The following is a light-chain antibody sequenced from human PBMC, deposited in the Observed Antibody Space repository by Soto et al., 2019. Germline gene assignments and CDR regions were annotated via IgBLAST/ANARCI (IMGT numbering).Light chain of an antibody. Sequence: DIVMTQTPLSSPVTLGQPASISCRSSQSLVHSDGNTYLSWLLQRPGQPPRLLTYMISNQFSGDPDRFSRSGEWTVFTLKISRVEAEDLGVYYCMQATQPYTFGQGTKLEIK. CDR2: MIS. V-gene: IGKV2-24*01. CDR3: MQATQPYT. J-gene: IGKJ2*01. CDR1: QSLVHSDGNTY.